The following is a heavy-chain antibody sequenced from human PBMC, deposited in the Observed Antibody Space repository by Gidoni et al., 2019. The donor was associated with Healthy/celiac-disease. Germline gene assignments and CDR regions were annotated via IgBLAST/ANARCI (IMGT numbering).Heavy chain of an antibody. D-gene: IGHD3-3*01. Sequence: QVQLQQWGAGLLKPSETLSLTCAVYGGSFSGYYWSWIRQPPGKGLEWIGEINHSGRTNYNPSLKSRVTISVDTSKNQFSLKLSSVTAADTAVYYCARGGYDFWSGYVDYWGQGTLVTVSS. CDR1: GGSFSGYY. J-gene: IGHJ4*02. CDR3: ARGGYDFWSGYVDY. V-gene: IGHV4-34*01. CDR2: INHSGRT.